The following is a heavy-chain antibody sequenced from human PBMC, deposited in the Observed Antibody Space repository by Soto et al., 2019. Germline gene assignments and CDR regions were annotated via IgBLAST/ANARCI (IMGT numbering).Heavy chain of an antibody. Sequence: SETLSLTCRVSGDSISDTIYYWGWVRQSPGKGLEWIGSIHYSGTTQFHPSLKTRVTISVDTSKNEFSLRLRSVTTADTAVYFCARHLKVVAAAMAYWGQGLPVTVSS. D-gene: IGHD3-22*01. CDR1: GDSISDTIYY. CDR3: ARHLKVVAAAMAY. V-gene: IGHV4-39*01. J-gene: IGHJ4*02. CDR2: IHYSGTT.